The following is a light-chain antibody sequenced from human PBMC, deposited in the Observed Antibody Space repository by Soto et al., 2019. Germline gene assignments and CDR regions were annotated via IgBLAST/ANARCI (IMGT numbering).Light chain of an antibody. CDR1: QTISTW. CDR2: RAS. Sequence: DIQITQSPSTLSASVGDRVTITCRASQTISTWLAWYQQKPGKAPKLLIYRASSLESGVPSRFSGSGSGTEFTLTISSLQPHDFATYYCQQYNTFSPWTFGQGTKVDIK. J-gene: IGKJ1*01. V-gene: IGKV1-5*03. CDR3: QQYNTFSPWT.